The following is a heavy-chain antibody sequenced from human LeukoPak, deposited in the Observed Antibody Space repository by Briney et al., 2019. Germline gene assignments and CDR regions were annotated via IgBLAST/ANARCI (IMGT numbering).Heavy chain of an antibody. CDR3: ARGSGIVVVIAPFDI. D-gene: IGHD2-21*01. CDR2: IYHSGST. CDR1: GGSISSGGYY. V-gene: IGHV4-30-2*01. J-gene: IGHJ3*02. Sequence: SETLSLTCTVSGGSISSGGYYWSWIRQPPGKGLEWIGYIYHSGSTYYNPSLKSRVTISVDRSKNQFSLKLSSVTAADTAVYYCARGSGIVVVIAPFDIWGQGTMVTVSS.